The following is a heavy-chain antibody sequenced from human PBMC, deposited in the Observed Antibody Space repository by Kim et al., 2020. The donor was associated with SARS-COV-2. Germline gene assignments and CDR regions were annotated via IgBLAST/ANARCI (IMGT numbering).Heavy chain of an antibody. CDR3: AKNSRVSVYSAFDI. V-gene: IGHV3-23*01. D-gene: IGHD3-22*01. Sequence: VKGRFTISSDNSKNTLYLEMNSLRAEDTALYYCAKNSRVSVYSAFDIWGQGTMVTVTS. J-gene: IGHJ3*02.